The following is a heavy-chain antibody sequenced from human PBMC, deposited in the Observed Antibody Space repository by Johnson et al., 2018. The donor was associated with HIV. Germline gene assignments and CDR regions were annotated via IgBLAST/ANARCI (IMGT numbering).Heavy chain of an antibody. J-gene: IGHJ3*02. CDR1: GFTFSSYA. Sequence: VQLVESGGGLVQPGGSLRLSCAASGFTFSSYAMSWVRQAPGKGLEWVSAISGSGGSTYYADSVKGRFTISRDSSTNKLYLQMTSLRAEDTAVYYCAKSSRVSTTFDAFDIWGQGTMVTVSS. D-gene: IGHD1-26*01. CDR3: AKSSRVSTTFDAFDI. V-gene: IGHV3-23*04. CDR2: ISGSGGST.